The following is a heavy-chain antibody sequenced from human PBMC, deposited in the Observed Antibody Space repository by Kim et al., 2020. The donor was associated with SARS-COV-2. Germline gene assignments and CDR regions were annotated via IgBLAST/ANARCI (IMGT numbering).Heavy chain of an antibody. J-gene: IGHJ5*02. V-gene: IGHV3-7*03. CDR3: ARDDGNFGS. CDR1: GFTFDSYW. D-gene: IGHD4-17*01. Sequence: GGSLRLSCTASGFTFDSYWMSWVRQAPGKGLEWVANIKQDGSATYYVDSVKGRFTISRDNAKNSVYLQVNSLRAEDTAVYYCARDDGNFGSWGQGTLVT. CDR2: IKQDGSAT.